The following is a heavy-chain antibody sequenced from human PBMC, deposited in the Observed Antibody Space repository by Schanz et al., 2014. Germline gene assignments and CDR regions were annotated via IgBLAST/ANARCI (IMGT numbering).Heavy chain of an antibody. J-gene: IGHJ2*01. CDR1: GFTFSTHA. CDR2: ISGDHRNT. V-gene: IGHV3-23*01. CDR3: AKDAPYPFDL. Sequence: DVQLLESGGGWVQPGGSLRLSCAASGFTFSTHAMSWVRQAPGKGLEWVSSISGDHRNTFYADSVKGRFTISRDNSKNTLYLQMNSLRAEDTAIYYCAKDAPYPFDLWGRGTLITVSS.